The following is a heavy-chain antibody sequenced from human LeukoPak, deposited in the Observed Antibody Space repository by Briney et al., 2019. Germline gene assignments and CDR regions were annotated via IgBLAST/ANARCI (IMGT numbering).Heavy chain of an antibody. D-gene: IGHD3-10*01. CDR3: ARDLWFGECNWFDP. J-gene: IGHJ5*02. Sequence: SSETLSLTCTVSGGSISNSGYFWSWIRQHPGKGLERIGYISHSGSTYYNPSLKSRVTISLDTSKDRFSPRLSSVTAADTAVYYCARDLWFGECNWFDPWGQGTLVTVSS. CDR2: ISHSGST. CDR1: GGSISNSGYF. V-gene: IGHV4-31*03.